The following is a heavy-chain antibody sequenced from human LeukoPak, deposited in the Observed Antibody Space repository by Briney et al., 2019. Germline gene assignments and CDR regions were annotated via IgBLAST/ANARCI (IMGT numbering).Heavy chain of an antibody. J-gene: IGHJ4*02. CDR2: INHSGST. Sequence: PSETLSLTCAVYGGSFSGYYWSWIRQPPGKGLEWIGEINHSGSTNYNPSLKSRVTISVDTSKNQFSLKLSSVTAADTAVYYCARWGQRGFDYWGQGTLVTVSS. V-gene: IGHV4-34*01. D-gene: IGHD3-16*01. CDR3: ARWGQRGFDY. CDR1: GGSFSGYY.